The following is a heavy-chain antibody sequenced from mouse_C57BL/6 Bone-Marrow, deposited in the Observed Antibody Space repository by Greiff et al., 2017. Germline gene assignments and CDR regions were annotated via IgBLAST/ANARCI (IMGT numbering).Heavy chain of an antibody. D-gene: IGHD1-1*01. CDR2: IDPETGGT. V-gene: IGHV1-15*01. J-gene: IGHJ2*01. CDR3: TRDLFPVVAFDD. CDR1: GYTFTDYE. Sequence: QVQLQQSGAELVRPGASVTLSCKASGYTFTDYEMHWVKQTPVHGLEWIGAIDPETGGTAYNQKFKGKAILTADKSSSTAYMELRSLTSEDSAVDYCTRDLFPVVAFDDWGQGTTLTVSS.